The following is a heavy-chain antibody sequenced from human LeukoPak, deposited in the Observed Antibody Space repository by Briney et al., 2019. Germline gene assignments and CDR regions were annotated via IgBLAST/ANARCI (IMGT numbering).Heavy chain of an antibody. D-gene: IGHD3-10*01. CDR2: IDPDDSDT. J-gene: IGHJ4*02. V-gene: IGHV5-51*01. Sequence: GESLKISCKGSGYSFTSYWIGWVRQMPGKGLEWMGIIDPDDSDTRYSPSFQGQVTISADKSINTAYLQWSRLKASDTAMFFCARLVGDSDTTRLDYWGQGTLVTVSS. CDR3: ARLVGDSDTTRLDY. CDR1: GYSFTSYW.